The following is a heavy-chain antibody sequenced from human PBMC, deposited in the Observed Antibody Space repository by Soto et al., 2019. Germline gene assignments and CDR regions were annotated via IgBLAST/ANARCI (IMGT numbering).Heavy chain of an antibody. V-gene: IGHV3-30*18. J-gene: IGHJ4*02. Sequence: GGSLRLSCAASGFTFSSYGMHWVRQAPGKGLEWVAVISYDGSNKYYADSVKGRFTISRDNSKNTLYLQMNSLRAEDTAVYYCAKDRDYDSLDYWGQGTLVTVSS. D-gene: IGHD3-22*01. CDR3: AKDRDYDSLDY. CDR1: GFTFSSYG. CDR2: ISYDGSNK.